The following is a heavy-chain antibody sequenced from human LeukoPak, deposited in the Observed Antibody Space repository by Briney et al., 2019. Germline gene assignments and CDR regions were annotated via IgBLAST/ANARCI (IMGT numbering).Heavy chain of an antibody. CDR1: GGTFSSYA. CDR2: IIPILGIA. D-gene: IGHD5-12*01. Sequence: SVKVSCKASGGTFSSYAISWVRQAPGQGLEWMGRIIPILGIANYAQKFQGRVTITADKSTSTAYMELSSLRSEDTAVYYCARDLFVSGGYDDYWGQGTLVTVSS. V-gene: IGHV1-69*04. J-gene: IGHJ4*02. CDR3: ARDLFVSGGYDDY.